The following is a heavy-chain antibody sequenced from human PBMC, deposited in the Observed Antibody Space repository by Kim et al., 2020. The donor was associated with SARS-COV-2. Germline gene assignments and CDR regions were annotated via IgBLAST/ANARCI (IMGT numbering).Heavy chain of an antibody. J-gene: IGHJ4*02. CDR3: AREDY. Sequence: SAYNGNTNYAQKLQGRVTMTTDTSTRTAYMELRSLRSDDTAVYYCAREDYWGQGTLVTVSS. V-gene: IGHV1-18*01. CDR2: SAYNGNT.